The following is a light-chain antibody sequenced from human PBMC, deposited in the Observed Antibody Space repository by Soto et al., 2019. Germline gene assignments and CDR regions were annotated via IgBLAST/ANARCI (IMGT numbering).Light chain of an antibody. CDR3: QQFNNYPRT. V-gene: IGKV1-9*01. CDR1: QGISNY. CDR2: TAS. J-gene: IGKJ2*01. Sequence: DIQVTQSPSFLSAPVGDRVTITCRASQGISNYLAWYQQKPGRAPKLLIYTASTLHSGVPSRFSGSGSGTEFTLTISSLQPEDFATYYCQQFNNYPRTFGQGTKLEIK.